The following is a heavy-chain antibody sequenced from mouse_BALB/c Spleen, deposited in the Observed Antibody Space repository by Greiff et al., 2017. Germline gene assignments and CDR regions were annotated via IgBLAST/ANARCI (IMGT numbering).Heavy chain of an antibody. J-gene: IGHJ1*01. Sequence: VQRVESGPGLVAPSQSLSITCTVSGFSLTGYGVNWVRQPPGKGLEWLGMIWGDGSTDYNSALKSRLSISKDNSKSQVFLKMNSLQTDDTARYYCAREVNLLLRALDVWGAGTTVTVSS. V-gene: IGHV2-6-7*01. CDR1: GFSLTGYG. CDR3: AREVNLLLRALDV. D-gene: IGHD1-1*01. CDR2: IWGDGST.